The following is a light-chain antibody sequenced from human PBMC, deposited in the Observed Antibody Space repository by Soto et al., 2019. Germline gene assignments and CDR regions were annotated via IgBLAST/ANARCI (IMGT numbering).Light chain of an antibody. CDR2: DAS. CDR1: QSVGSY. J-gene: IGKJ1*01. V-gene: IGKV3-11*01. CDR3: QYWDDYSWT. Sequence: EIVLTQSPATLSLSPGERATLSCRASQSVGSYLAWYQQKPGQAPRLLIYDASNRATGIPARFSGSGSGTDFTLTISSLEPEDFALYYCQYWDDYSWTFGQGTKVEIK.